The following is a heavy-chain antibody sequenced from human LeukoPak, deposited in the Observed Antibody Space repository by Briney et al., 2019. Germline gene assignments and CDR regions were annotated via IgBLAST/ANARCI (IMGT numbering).Heavy chain of an antibody. CDR3: ARGLLWFGELSQGAFDI. V-gene: IGHV1-18*01. Sequence: GASVKVSCKTSGYTFTAYGISWVRQAPGQGLEWMGWISGYSGNTKYAQNIQDRVTITTDTSTSTAYMELRSLRAEDTAVYYCARGLLWFGELSQGAFDIWGQGTMVTVSS. CDR2: ISGYSGNT. D-gene: IGHD3-10*01. CDR1: GYTFTAYG. J-gene: IGHJ3*02.